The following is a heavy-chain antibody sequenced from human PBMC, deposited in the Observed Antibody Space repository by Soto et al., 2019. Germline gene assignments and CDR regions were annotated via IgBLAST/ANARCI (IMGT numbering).Heavy chain of an antibody. J-gene: IGHJ4*02. V-gene: IGHV1-69*13. CDR2: IIPIFGTA. CDR3: ARDDYYDFWSGYYVL. D-gene: IGHD3-3*01. CDR1: GGTFSSYA. Sequence: WASVKVSCKASGGTFSSYAISWVRQAPGQGLEWMGGIIPIFGTANYAQKFQGRVTITADESTSTAYMELSSLRSEDTAVYYCARDDYYDFWSGYYVLWGQGTLVTVSS.